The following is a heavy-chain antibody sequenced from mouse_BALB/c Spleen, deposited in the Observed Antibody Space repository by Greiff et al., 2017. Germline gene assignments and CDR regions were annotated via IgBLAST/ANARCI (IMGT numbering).Heavy chain of an antibody. CDR2: IDPSDSYT. V-gene: IGHV1S127*01. J-gene: IGHJ3*01. Sequence: QVQLQQPGAELAKPGASVKMSCKASGYTFTSYWMHWVKQRPGQGLEWIGVIDPSDSYTSYNQKFKGKATLTVVTSSSTAYMQLSSLTSEDSAVYYCTRVYYNGPFAYWGQGTLVTVSA. CDR3: TRVYYNGPFAY. D-gene: IGHD1-1*01. CDR1: GYTFTSYW.